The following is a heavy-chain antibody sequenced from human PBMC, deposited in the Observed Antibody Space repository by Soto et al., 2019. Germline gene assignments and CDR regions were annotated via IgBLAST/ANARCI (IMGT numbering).Heavy chain of an antibody. J-gene: IGHJ3*02. Sequence: ASVKVSCKVSGYTLTELSMHWVRQAPGKGLEWMGGFDLEDGETIYAQKFQGRVTMTEDTFTDTAYMELSSLISEDTAVYYCATDQASIYGDYAFDIWGQGTMVTVSS. D-gene: IGHD4-17*01. CDR3: ATDQASIYGDYAFDI. CDR1: GYTLTELS. CDR2: FDLEDGET. V-gene: IGHV1-24*01.